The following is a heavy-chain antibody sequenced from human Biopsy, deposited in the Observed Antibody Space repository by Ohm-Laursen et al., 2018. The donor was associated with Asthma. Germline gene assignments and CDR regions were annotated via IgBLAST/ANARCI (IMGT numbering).Heavy chain of an antibody. Sequence: SLRLSCAASGFTFSSYAMSWVRQAPGKGLEWVSAISGSGDSTYYADSVKGRFTTSRDNSKNTLYLQMNSLRAEDTAVYYCAKDRDYDILTGPPGFDYWGQGTLVTVSS. CDR1: GFTFSSYA. CDR3: AKDRDYDILTGPPGFDY. D-gene: IGHD3-9*01. J-gene: IGHJ4*02. CDR2: ISGSGDST. V-gene: IGHV3-23*01.